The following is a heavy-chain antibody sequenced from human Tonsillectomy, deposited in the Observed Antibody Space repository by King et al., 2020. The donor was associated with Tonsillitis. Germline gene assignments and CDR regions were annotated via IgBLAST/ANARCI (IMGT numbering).Heavy chain of an antibody. CDR3: AKEEVAFDY. J-gene: IGHJ4*02. CDR1: GFTFSSYA. V-gene: IGHV3-30*18. Sequence: VQLVESGGGVVQPGRSLRLSCAASGFTFSSYAMHWVRQAPGKGLEGVAVISYDGSNKYYADSVKGRFTISRDNSQNTVFLQMNSLRAGDTAVYYCAKEEVAFDYWGQGTLVTVSS. CDR2: ISYDGSNK.